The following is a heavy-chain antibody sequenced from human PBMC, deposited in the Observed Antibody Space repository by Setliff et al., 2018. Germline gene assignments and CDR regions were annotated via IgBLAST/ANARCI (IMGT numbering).Heavy chain of an antibody. CDR2: IGDNGKT. CDR3: ARVTNWGLDLRFDP. Sequence: LSLTCTVSVGSLSGQFWTWVRQAPGKGLDWIGYIGDNGKTEYNPSLKSRVTMSADTSKNQLSLKLTSVTAADTAVYYCARVTNWGLDLRFDPWGQGILVTVSS. V-gene: IGHV4-59*11. CDR1: VGSLSGQF. J-gene: IGHJ5*02. D-gene: IGHD7-27*01.